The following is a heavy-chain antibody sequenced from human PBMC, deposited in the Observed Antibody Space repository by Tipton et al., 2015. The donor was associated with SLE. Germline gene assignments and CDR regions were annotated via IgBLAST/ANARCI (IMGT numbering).Heavy chain of an antibody. D-gene: IGHD5-12*01. J-gene: IGHJ4*02. CDR3: ARGGSSGYLDY. CDR2: IYYSGST. CDR1: GGSISSHY. V-gene: IGHV4-59*11. Sequence: TLSLTCTVSGGSISSHYWSWIRQPPGKGLEWIGYIYYSGSTNYNPSLKSRVTISVDTSKNQFSLKLSSVTAADTAVYYCARGGSSGYLDYWGQGTLVTVSS.